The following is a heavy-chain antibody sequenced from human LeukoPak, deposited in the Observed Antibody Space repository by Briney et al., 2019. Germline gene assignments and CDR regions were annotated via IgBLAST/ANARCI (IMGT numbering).Heavy chain of an antibody. V-gene: IGHV3-21*01. D-gene: IGHD5-12*01. J-gene: IGHJ4*02. CDR3: ARVRGTNLDGYEMDY. Sequence: GGSLRLSCAAPGFTFSSYSMNWVRQAPGKGLEWVSSISSSSSYIYYADSVKGRFTISRDNAKNSLYLQMNSLRAEDTAVYYCARVRGTNLDGYEMDYWGQGTLVTVSS. CDR1: GFTFSSYS. CDR2: ISSSSSYI.